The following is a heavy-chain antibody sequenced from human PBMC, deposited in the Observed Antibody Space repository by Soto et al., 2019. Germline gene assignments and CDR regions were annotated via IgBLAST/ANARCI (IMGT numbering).Heavy chain of an antibody. CDR3: ARVRWFVCWSTIFGVVTETPAFEI. J-gene: IGHJ3*02. Sequence: SETLSLTCTVSGGSISSYYWSWIRQPPGKGLEWIGYIYYSGSTNYNPSLKSRVTISVDTSKNQFSLKLSSVTAADTALYYCARVRWFVCWSTIFGVVTETPAFEIWGQGTMVTVSS. CDR1: GGSISSYY. CDR2: IYYSGST. D-gene: IGHD3-3*01. V-gene: IGHV4-59*01.